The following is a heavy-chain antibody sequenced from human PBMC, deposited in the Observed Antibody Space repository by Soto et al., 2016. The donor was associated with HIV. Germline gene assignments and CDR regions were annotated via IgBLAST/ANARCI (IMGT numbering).Heavy chain of an antibody. D-gene: IGHD3-22*01. CDR1: GFTVSSSY. J-gene: IGHJ4*02. CDR2: IYSGGNT. Sequence: EVQLVESGGGLVQPGGSLRLSCAASGFTVSSSYMSWVRQTPGKGLEWVSVIYSGGNTYYANSVEGRFTISRDNSNNILFLQMNSLRAEDTAVYYCARDRPGYSDRTGSSVGVGYFENWGQGNLVTVSS. V-gene: IGHV3-66*01. CDR3: ARDRPGYSDRTGSSVGVGYFEN.